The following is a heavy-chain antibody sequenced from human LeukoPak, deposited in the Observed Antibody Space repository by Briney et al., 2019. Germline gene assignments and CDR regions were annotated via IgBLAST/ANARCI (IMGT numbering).Heavy chain of an antibody. D-gene: IGHD5-18*01. CDR3: AKDQRPALGIQLWADAFDL. CDR2: IWYDGSNK. Sequence: PGGSLRLSCAASGFTFSSYGMHWVRQAPGKGLEWVAVIWYDGSNKYYADSVKGRFTISRDNSKNTLYLQMNSLRAEDTAVYYCAKDQRPALGIQLWADAFDLWGPGTVVTVSS. V-gene: IGHV3-33*06. CDR1: GFTFSSYG. J-gene: IGHJ3*01.